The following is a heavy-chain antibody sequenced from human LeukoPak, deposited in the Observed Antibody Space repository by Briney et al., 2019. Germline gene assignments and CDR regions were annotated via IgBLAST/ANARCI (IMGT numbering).Heavy chain of an antibody. Sequence: PSETLSLTCTVSGGSISSSSYYWGWIRQPPGKGLEWIGSIYYSGSTYYNPSLKSRVTISVDTSKNQFSLKLSSVTAADPAVYYCARYSSSWYIPAFDYWGQGTLVTVSS. CDR1: GGSISSSSYY. J-gene: IGHJ4*02. CDR3: ARYSSSWYIPAFDY. D-gene: IGHD6-13*01. CDR2: IYYSGST. V-gene: IGHV4-39*01.